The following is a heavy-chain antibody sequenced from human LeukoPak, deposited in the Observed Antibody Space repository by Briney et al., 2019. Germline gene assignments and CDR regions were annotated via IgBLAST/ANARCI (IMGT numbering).Heavy chain of an antibody. V-gene: IGHV3-21*01. J-gene: IGHJ4*02. D-gene: IGHD2-15*01. CDR3: ARERDCSGGSCYGVFDY. CDR2: ISSSSYI. CDR1: GFTFSSYS. Sequence: GGSLRLSCAASGFTFSSYSMNWVRQAPGKGLEWVSSISSSSYIYYADSVKGRFTISRDNAKNSLYLQMNSLRAEDTAVYYCARERDCSGGSCYGVFDYWGQGTLVTVSS.